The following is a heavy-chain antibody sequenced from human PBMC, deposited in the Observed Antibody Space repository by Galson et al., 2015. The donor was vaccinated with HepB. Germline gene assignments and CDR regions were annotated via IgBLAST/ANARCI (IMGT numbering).Heavy chain of an antibody. Sequence: QVQLQESGPGLVKPSQTLSLTCTVSGGSFSSGAYYWSWIRQHPGKGLEWIGYIYYSGNSYYNPSLKSRVTISVDTSKNQFSLKLSSVTAADTAVYYCARALTTAGSNYYYGMDVWGQGTTVTVSS. J-gene: IGHJ6*02. D-gene: IGHD4-11*01. CDR2: IYYSGNS. CDR3: ARALTTAGSNYYYGMDV. V-gene: IGHV4-30-4*08. CDR1: GGSFSSGAYY.